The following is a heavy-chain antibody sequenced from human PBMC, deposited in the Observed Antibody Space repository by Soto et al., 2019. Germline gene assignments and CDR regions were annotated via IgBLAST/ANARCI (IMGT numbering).Heavy chain of an antibody. D-gene: IGHD2-21*01. CDR2: ISAYNGNT. CDR3: ARDLLVVSPAAYFDY. V-gene: IGHV1-18*01. CDR1: GYNFATYG. Sequence: QVQLVQSGPEVKKPGASVKVSCKTSGYNFATYGMSWVRQAPGQGLEWIGWISAYNGNTESTQKFQGRVTMTTDTSTDTAYMELSGLTSDDSAMYYCARDLLVVSPAAYFDYWGQGTLVTVSS. J-gene: IGHJ4*02.